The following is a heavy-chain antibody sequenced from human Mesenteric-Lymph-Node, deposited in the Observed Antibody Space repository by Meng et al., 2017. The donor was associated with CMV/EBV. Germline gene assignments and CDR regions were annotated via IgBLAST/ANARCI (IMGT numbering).Heavy chain of an antibody. Sequence: SETLSLTCTVSGGSISSYYWSWIRQPPGKGLEWIGYIYYSGSTNYNPSLKSRVTISVDTSTNQFSLKLRSVTAADTAVYYCARVDFWSGYQIDSWGQGTLVTVSS. J-gene: IGHJ4*02. CDR1: GGSISSYY. CDR2: IYYSGST. V-gene: IGHV4-59*01. CDR3: ARVDFWSGYQIDS. D-gene: IGHD3-3*01.